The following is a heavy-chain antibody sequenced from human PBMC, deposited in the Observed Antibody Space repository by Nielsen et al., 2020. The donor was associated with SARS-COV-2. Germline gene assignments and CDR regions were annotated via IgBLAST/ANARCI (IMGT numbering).Heavy chain of an antibody. V-gene: IGHV1-69*13. Sequence: SVKVSCKASGGTFSSYAISWVRQAPGQGLEWMGGIIPIFGTANYAQKFQGRVTITADESTSTAYMELSSLRSEDTAVYYCARDWARPPRDYYYGMDVWGQGTTVTVSS. CDR2: IIPIFGTA. CDR1: GGTFSSYA. D-gene: IGHD3-16*01. J-gene: IGHJ6*02. CDR3: ARDWARPPRDYYYGMDV.